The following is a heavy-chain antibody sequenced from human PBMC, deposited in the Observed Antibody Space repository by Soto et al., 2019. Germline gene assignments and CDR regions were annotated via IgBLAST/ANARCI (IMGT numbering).Heavy chain of an antibody. CDR3: AKDGRNSVWTGLVDY. CDR2: ISWNSDSV. CDR1: GFSFDDYA. J-gene: IGHJ4*02. D-gene: IGHD6-19*01. Sequence: DVQLVESGGGLVQPGRSLRLSCAASGFSFDDYAMHWVRQAPGKGLEWVSGISWNSDSVGYADSVKGRFTISRDNAKNSLYLQMNSLRPEDTALYYCAKDGRNSVWTGLVDYWGQGTLVTVSS. V-gene: IGHV3-9*01.